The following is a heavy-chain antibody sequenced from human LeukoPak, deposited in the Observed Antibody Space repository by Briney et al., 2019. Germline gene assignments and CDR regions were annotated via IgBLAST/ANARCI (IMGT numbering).Heavy chain of an antibody. CDR3: ARDTYNYGSSAYYFDY. CDR1: GGSTSSSNW. D-gene: IGHD5-18*01. CDR2: IYHSGST. V-gene: IGHV4-4*02. J-gene: IGHJ4*02. Sequence: PSGTLSLTCAVSGGSTSSSNWWSWVRQPPGKGLEWIGEIYHSGSTNYNPSLKSRVTISVDKSKNQFSLKLSSVTAADTAVYYCARDTYNYGSSAYYFDYWGQGTLVTVSS.